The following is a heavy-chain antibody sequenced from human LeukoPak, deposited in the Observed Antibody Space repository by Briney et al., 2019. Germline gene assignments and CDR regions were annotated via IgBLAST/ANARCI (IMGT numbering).Heavy chain of an antibody. CDR2: ISGNGAGT. CDR3: ARVAVAGTIY. CDR1: GFIFSNYA. V-gene: IGHV3-23*01. D-gene: IGHD6-19*01. J-gene: IGHJ4*02. Sequence: GGSLRLSCAASGFIFSNYAMTWVRQAPGKGLEWVSTISGNGAGTYFADSVKGRFTISRDSAKNSLYLQMNSLRAEDTAVYYCARVAVAGTIYWGQGTLVTVSS.